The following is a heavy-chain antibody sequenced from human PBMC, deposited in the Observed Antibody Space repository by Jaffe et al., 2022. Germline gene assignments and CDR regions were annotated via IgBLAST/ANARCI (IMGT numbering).Heavy chain of an antibody. CDR1: GYTFTSYA. V-gene: IGHV7-4-1*02. D-gene: IGHD3-10*01. J-gene: IGHJ4*02. CDR2: IDTNTKNP. CDR3: ARYMSGNSAGY. Sequence: QVQLVQSGSELKNPGASVKVSCKASGYTFTSYAIYWVRQAPGQGLEWMGWIDTNTKNPTYAQGFTGRFVFSLDTSVSTAYLQISSLKADDTAVYYCARYMSGNSAGYWGQGTLVTVSS.